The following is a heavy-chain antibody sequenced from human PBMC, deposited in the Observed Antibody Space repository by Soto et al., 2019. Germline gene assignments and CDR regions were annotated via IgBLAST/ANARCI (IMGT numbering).Heavy chain of an antibody. Sequence: QVQLVQSGDEVKKPGASVKVSCKASGYPFTTYGITWVRQAPGQGLEWLGGISTYNGNTNYAQSLQGRVTMTRETSSTTAYMELRSLRSDDTAVYYCARVMTTFGVVSKGPDHCGQGTLVTVSS. CDR1: GYPFTTYG. CDR3: ARVMTTFGVVSKGPDH. D-gene: IGHD3-3*01. J-gene: IGHJ4*02. V-gene: IGHV1-18*04. CDR2: ISTYNGNT.